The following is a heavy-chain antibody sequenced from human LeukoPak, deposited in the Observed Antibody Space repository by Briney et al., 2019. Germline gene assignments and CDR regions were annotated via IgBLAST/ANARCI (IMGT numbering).Heavy chain of an antibody. CDR2: IGTAGDT. CDR3: ARVADFASSDY. CDR1: GFTFSSYD. J-gene: IGHJ4*02. V-gene: IGHV3-13*01. D-gene: IGHD3-3*01. Sequence: PGGSLRLSCAASGFTFSSYDMHWVRQATGKGLEWVSAIGTAGDTYYPGSVKGRFTISRENAKNSLYLQMNSLRAEDTAVYYCARVADFASSDYWGQGTLVTVSS.